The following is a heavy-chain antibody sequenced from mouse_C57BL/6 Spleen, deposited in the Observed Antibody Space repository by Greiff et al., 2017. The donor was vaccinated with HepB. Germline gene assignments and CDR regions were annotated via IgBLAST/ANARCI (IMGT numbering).Heavy chain of an antibody. CDR2: ISSGSSTI. CDR1: GFTFSDYG. V-gene: IGHV5-17*01. CDR3: ARASLGY. J-gene: IGHJ2*01. Sequence: EVKLMESGGGLVKPGGSLKLSCAASGFTFSDYGMHWVRQAPEKGLEWVAYISSGSSTIYYADTVKGRFTISRDNAKNTLFLQMTRLRSEDTAMYYCARASLGYWGQGTTLTVSS. D-gene: IGHD4-1*01.